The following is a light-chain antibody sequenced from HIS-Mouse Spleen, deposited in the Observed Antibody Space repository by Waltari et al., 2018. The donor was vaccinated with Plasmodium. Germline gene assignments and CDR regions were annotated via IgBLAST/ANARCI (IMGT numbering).Light chain of an antibody. Sequence: SYELTQPLSVSVALGQTARSTWWGNNIGSKNVHWYQQKPGQAPVLVIYRDSNRPSGIPERFSGSNSGNTATLTISRAQAGDEADYYCQVWDSSTVVFGGGTKLTVL. CDR2: RDS. V-gene: IGLV3-9*01. CDR1: NIGSKN. CDR3: QVWDSSTVV. J-gene: IGLJ2*01.